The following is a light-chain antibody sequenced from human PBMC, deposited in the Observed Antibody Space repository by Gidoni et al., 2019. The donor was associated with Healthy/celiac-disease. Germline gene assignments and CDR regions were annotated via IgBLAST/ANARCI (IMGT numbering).Light chain of an antibody. CDR3: CSYAGSYTYVV. Sequence: SALTQPRSVSGSPGLSVTISCTGTSSDVGGYNYVSWYQQHPGKAPKLMIYDVSKRPSGVPDRFSGSKSGNTASLTISGLQAEDEADYYCCSYAGSYTYVVFGGGTKLTVL. CDR1: SSDVGGYNY. V-gene: IGLV2-11*01. J-gene: IGLJ2*01. CDR2: DVS.